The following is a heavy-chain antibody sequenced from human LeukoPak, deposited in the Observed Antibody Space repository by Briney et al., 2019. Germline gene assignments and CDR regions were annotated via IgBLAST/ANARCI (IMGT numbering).Heavy chain of an antibody. CDR1: GFTVSSNY. J-gene: IGHJ4*02. CDR3: AKDISSSWYLAFDY. D-gene: IGHD6-13*01. Sequence: GGSLRLSCAASGFTVSSNYMSWVRQALGKGLEWVSAISGSGGSTYYADSVKGRFTISRDNSKNTLYLQMNSLRAEDTAVYYCAKDISSSWYLAFDYWGQGTLVTVSS. V-gene: IGHV3-23*01. CDR2: ISGSGGST.